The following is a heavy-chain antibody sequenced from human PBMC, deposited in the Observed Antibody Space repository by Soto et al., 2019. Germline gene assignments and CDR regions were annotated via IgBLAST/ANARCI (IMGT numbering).Heavy chain of an antibody. D-gene: IGHD5-18*01. Sequence: EVQLVESGGGLVKPGGSLRLSCAASGFTFSSYSMNWVRQAPGKGLEWVSSMSSSSSYIYYADSVKGRFTISRDNAKNSLYLQMNCLRAEDTAVYYCARDQPGYSYGYGLGYWGQGTLVTVSS. CDR3: ARDQPGYSYGYGLGY. J-gene: IGHJ4*02. CDR1: GFTFSSYS. V-gene: IGHV3-21*01. CDR2: MSSSSSYI.